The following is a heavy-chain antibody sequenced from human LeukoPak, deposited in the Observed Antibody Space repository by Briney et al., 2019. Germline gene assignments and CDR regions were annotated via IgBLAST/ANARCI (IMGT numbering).Heavy chain of an antibody. CDR3: ARGVRSMGGSCPFDY. Sequence: SETLSLTCTVSGGSISSYYWSWIRQPPGKGLEWIGYIYYGGSTNYNPSLKSRVTISVDTSKNQFSLKLSSVTAADTAVYYCARGVRSMGGSCPFDYWGQGTLVTVSS. J-gene: IGHJ4*02. CDR2: IYYGGST. D-gene: IGHD2-15*01. CDR1: GGSISSYY. V-gene: IGHV4-59*12.